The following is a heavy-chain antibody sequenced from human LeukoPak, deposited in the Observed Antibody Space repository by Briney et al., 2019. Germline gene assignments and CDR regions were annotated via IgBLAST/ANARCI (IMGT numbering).Heavy chain of an antibody. Sequence: SVKVSCKASGGTFSSYAISWVRQAPGQGLEWMGRIIPILGIANYAQKFQGRVTITADKSTSTAYMELSSLRSEDTAVYYCTKTYYYDSSGYYYVAQFDYWGQGTLVTVSS. V-gene: IGHV1-69*04. CDR1: GGTFSSYA. CDR3: TKTYYYDSSGYYYVAQFDY. D-gene: IGHD3-22*01. CDR2: IIPILGIA. J-gene: IGHJ4*02.